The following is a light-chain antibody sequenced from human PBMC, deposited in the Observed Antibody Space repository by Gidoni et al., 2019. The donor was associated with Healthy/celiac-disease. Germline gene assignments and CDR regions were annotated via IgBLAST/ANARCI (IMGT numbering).Light chain of an antibody. J-gene: IGLJ2*01. CDR3: QAWDSSTAV. V-gene: IGLV3-1*01. CDR1: KLGDKY. CDR2: QDN. Sequence: SYELTQPPSVSVSPGPTASITGSGDKLGDKYACWYQQKPGQSPVLVIYQDNKRPSVIPARFSGSNSGNTATLTFSGTQAMDEADYYCQAWDSSTAVFGGGTKLTVL.